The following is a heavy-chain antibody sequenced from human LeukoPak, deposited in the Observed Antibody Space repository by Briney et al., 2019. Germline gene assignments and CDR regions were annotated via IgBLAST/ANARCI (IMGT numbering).Heavy chain of an antibody. D-gene: IGHD6-13*01. CDR2: ISSSSGSI. V-gene: IGHV3-23*01. J-gene: IGHJ4*02. Sequence: GGSLRLSCAASEFTFSSYAMSWVRQAPGKGLEWVSSISSSSGSIYYADSVKGRFTISRDNSKNTLCLQMNSLRAEDTAVYYCANPSSSWYGGDYWGQGTLVTVSS. CDR1: EFTFSSYA. CDR3: ANPSSSWYGGDY.